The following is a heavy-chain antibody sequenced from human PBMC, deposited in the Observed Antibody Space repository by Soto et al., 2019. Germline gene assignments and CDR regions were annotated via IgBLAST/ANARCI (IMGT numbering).Heavy chain of an antibody. D-gene: IGHD1-26*01. CDR1: GFIFSDYS. CDR3: ARGGRGSSFIYYFDY. J-gene: IGHJ4*02. V-gene: IGHV3-21*01. Sequence: PGGSLRLSCAASGFIFSDYSMDWVRQAPGKGLEWVASISSTSTYISYADSVRGRVTISRDNAKNSLYLQMNSLTAEDTAVYYCARGGRGSSFIYYFDYWGQGTLVTVSS. CDR2: ISSTSTYI.